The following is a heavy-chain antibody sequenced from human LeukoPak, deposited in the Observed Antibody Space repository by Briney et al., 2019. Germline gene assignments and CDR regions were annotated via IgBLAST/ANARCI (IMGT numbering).Heavy chain of an antibody. CDR3: ARDIKRSRARWENLGFDP. CDR1: GYTFTSYG. D-gene: IGHD1-14*01. J-gene: IGHJ5*02. CDR2: ISAHNGNT. V-gene: IGHV1-18*01. Sequence: VASVKVSCKASGYTFTSYGISWVRQAPGQGLEWMGWISAHNGNTNYAQKLQGRVTMTTDTSTSTAYMELTSLRSDDTAVYYCARDIKRSRARWENLGFDPWGQGTLVTVSS.